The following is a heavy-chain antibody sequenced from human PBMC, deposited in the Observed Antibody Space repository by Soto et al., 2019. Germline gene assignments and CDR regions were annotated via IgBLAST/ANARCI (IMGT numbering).Heavy chain of an antibody. CDR2: ISYSGTT. Sequence: QVQLQESGPGLVKPSQTLSLTCTVSGCSISSRGYYWDWIRQHPGEGLEWIGYISYSGTTNYNPYLNSRFTISVDTSNNQLSLKLSSVTAADTAVYFCARDHGPRGAFDFWGQGTMITVSS. CDR3: ARDHGPRGAFDF. V-gene: IGHV4-31*03. J-gene: IGHJ3*01. D-gene: IGHD3-10*01. CDR1: GCSISSRGYY.